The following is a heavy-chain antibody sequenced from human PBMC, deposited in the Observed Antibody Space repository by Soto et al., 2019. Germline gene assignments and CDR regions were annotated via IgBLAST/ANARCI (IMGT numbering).Heavy chain of an antibody. D-gene: IGHD3-10*01. CDR2: IYHSGST. J-gene: IGHJ6*02. Sequence: SETLSLTCAVSGGSISSGGYSWSWVRQPPGKGLEWIGYIYHSGSTYYNPSLKSRVTISVDRSKNQFSLKLSSVTAADTAVYYCASSQLWFGELPYGMDVWGQGTTVTVSS. V-gene: IGHV4-30-2*01. CDR1: GGSISSGGYS. CDR3: ASSQLWFGELPYGMDV.